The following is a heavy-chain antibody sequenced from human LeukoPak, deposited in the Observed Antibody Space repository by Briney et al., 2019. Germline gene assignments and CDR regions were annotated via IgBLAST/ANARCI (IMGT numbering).Heavy chain of an antibody. CDR3: AKGPSSSWFPFVDV. D-gene: IGHD6-13*01. V-gene: IGHV3-48*03. CDR1: GFTFSSYE. J-gene: IGHJ6*04. CDR2: ISSSGSTI. Sequence: GGSLRLSCAASGFTFSSYEMNWVRQAPGKGLEWVSYISSSGSTIYYADSVEGRFTISRDNAKNSLYLQMNSLRAEDTAVYYCAKGPSSSWFPFVDVWGKGTTVTVSS.